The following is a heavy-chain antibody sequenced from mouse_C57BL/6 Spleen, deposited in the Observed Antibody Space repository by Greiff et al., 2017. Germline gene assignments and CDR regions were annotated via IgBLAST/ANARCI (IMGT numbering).Heavy chain of an antibody. CDR1: GYTFTSYW. V-gene: IGHV1-72*01. J-gene: IGHJ3*01. D-gene: IGHD3-3*01. CDR3: ARAKGILGGLAY. Sequence: VQLQQPGAELVKPGASVMLSCKASGYTFTSYWMHLVKQRPGRGLEWIGRIVPYSGGTKYNETIKRKATLTVDKPSSTAYMQRSRLTSEDSAVYYCARAKGILGGLAYWGQGTLVTVSA. CDR2: IVPYSGGT.